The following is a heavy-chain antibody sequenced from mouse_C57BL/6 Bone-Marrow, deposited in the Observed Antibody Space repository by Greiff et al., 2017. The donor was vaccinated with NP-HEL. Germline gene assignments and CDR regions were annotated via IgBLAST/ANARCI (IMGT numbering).Heavy chain of an antibody. J-gene: IGHJ4*01. CDR1: GYTFTDYY. Sequence: EVKLQQSGPELVKPGASVKISCKASGYTFTDYYMNWVKQSHGKSLEWIGDINPNNGGTSYNQKFKGKATLTVDKSSSTAYMELRSLTSEDSAVYYCASRMDYWGQGTSVTVSS. CDR2: INPNNGGT. CDR3: ASRMDY. V-gene: IGHV1-26*01.